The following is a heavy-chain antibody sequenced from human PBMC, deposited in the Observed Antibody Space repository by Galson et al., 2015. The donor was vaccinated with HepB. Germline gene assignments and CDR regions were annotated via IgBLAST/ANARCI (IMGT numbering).Heavy chain of an antibody. J-gene: IGHJ2*01. CDR1: GYTLTELS. CDR3: ATDRRYYDSSGYPIWYFDL. V-gene: IGHV1-24*01. Sequence: SVKVSCKVSGYTLTELSMHWVRQAPGKGLEWMGGFDPEDGETIYAQKFQGRVTMTEDTSTDTAYMELSSLRSEDTAVYYCATDRRYYDSSGYPIWYFDLWGRGTLVTVSS. D-gene: IGHD3-22*01. CDR2: FDPEDGET.